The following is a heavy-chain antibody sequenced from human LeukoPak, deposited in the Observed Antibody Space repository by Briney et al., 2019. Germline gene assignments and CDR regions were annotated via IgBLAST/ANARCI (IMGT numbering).Heavy chain of an antibody. J-gene: IGHJ5*01. CDR3: ARHGGSGSYYNWFDS. Sequence: SETLSLTCTVSGGSISNYYWSWIRQPPGKGLEWIGYIYYSGSTNYNPSLKSRVTISVDTSKNQFSLKLRSVTAADTAVYYCARHGGSGSYYNWFDSWGQGALVTVSS. D-gene: IGHD3-10*01. CDR1: GGSISNYY. CDR2: IYYSGST. V-gene: IGHV4-59*08.